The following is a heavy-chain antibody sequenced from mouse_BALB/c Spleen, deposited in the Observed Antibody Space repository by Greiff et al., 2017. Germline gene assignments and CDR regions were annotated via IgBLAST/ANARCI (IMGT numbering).Heavy chain of an antibody. D-gene: IGHD2-14*01. CDR2: ISNGGGST. CDR1: GFTFSSYT. V-gene: IGHV5-12-2*01. Sequence: EVKLMESGGGLVQPGGSLKLSCAASGFTFSSYTMSWVRQTPEKRLEWVAYISNGGGSTYYPDTVKGRFTISIDNAKNTLYLQMSSLKSEDTAMYNCARRRDYRYDDYAMGYWGVGNSVTVSS. CDR3: ARRRDYRYDDYAMGY. J-gene: IGHJ4*01.